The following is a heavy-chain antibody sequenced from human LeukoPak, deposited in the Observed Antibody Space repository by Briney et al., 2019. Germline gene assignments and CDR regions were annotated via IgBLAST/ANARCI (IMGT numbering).Heavy chain of an antibody. CDR1: GFTFSSYG. CDR3: AKLFPAAGTGSDY. CDR2: ISYDGSNK. D-gene: IGHD6-13*01. J-gene: IGHJ4*02. Sequence: PGGSLRLSCAASGFTFSSYGMHWVRQAPGKGLEWVAVISYDGSNKYYADSVKGRFTISRDNSKNTLYLQMNSLRAEDTAVYYCAKLFPAAGTGSDYWGQGTLVTVSS. V-gene: IGHV3-30*18.